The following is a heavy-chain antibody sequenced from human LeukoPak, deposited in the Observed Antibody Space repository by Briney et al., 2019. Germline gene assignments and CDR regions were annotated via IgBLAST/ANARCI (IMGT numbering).Heavy chain of an antibody. CDR1: GGSISSDPYY. Sequence: PSETLSLTCTASGGSISSDPYYWGWIRQSPGKGLEWIGSIYHTGNTYYNPSLKSRVTISVDTSKNQFSLKLSSVTAADTAVYYCATQPTVTTLDDAFDIWGQGTMVTVSS. CDR3: ATQPTVTTLDDAFDI. D-gene: IGHD4-17*01. V-gene: IGHV4-39*07. CDR2: IYHTGNT. J-gene: IGHJ3*02.